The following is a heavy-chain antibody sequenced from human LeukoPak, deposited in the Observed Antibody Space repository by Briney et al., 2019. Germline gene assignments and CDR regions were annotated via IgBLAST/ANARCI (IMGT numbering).Heavy chain of an antibody. Sequence: SETLSLTCTVSGGSISSSSYYWGWIREPPGKGLEWIGSIYYSGSTYYNPSLKSRVTISVDTSKNQFSLKLSSVTAADTAVYYCSRMDSSGWYIWFDPWGQGTLVTVSS. CDR2: IYYSGST. J-gene: IGHJ5*02. D-gene: IGHD6-19*01. CDR1: GGSISSSSYY. V-gene: IGHV4-39*07. CDR3: SRMDSSGWYIWFDP.